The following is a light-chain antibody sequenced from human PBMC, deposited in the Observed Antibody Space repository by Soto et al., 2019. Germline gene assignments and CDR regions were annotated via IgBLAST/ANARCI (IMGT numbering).Light chain of an antibody. CDR1: QSIGSNY. CDR3: QQHDTSLTWT. Sequence: ELMLTQSPGTLSLSPGESATLSCRASQSIGSNYLAWYQQKPGQAPRLLIYGASKRATGIPGRVSGSGSGTEFTLTISRLEPEDFAIFYCQQHDTSLTWTFGQGTKVDIK. CDR2: GAS. V-gene: IGKV3-20*01. J-gene: IGKJ1*01.